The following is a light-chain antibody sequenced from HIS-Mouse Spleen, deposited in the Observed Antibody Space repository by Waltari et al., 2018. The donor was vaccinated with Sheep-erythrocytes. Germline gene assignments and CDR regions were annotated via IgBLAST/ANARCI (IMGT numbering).Light chain of an antibody. CDR3: CSYAGSYNHV. CDR1: SSDVGGYNY. J-gene: IGLJ1*01. Sequence: QSALTQPRSVSGSPGQSVTISCTGTSSDVGGYNYVSCYQQHPGKATKLMIYDVSKRPSGVPDRFAGSTSGNTASLTISGLQAEDEADYYCCSYAGSYNHVFATGTKVTVL. V-gene: IGLV2-11*01. CDR2: DVS.